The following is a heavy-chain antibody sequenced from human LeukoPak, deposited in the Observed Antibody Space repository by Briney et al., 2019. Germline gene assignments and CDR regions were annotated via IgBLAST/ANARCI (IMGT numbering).Heavy chain of an antibody. J-gene: IGHJ6*03. V-gene: IGHV1-69*05. CDR3: ARSPRASDYYYMDV. CDR1: GGTFSSYA. CDR2: IIPIFGTA. Sequence: VASVNVSCKASGGTFSSYAISWVRQAPGQGLEWMGGIIPIFGTANYAQKFQGRVTIATDESTSTAYMELSSLRSEDTAVYYCARSPRASDYYYMDVWGKGTTVTVSS.